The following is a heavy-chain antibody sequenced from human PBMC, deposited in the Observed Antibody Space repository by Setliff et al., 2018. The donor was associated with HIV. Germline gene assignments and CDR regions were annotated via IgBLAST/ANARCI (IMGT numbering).Heavy chain of an antibody. V-gene: IGHV4-61*02. CDR2: VSSRGDT. CDR1: DSGTYY. Sequence: LSLTCAVSDSGTYYWSWIRQPAGKGLEWIGRVSSRGDTNYNPSLKSRVTMSVDTSKNQFSLKLTSVTASDAAVYYCARAAAGNTGPFDLWGQGSPVTVSS. D-gene: IGHD4-17*01. CDR3: ARAAAGNTGPFDL. J-gene: IGHJ4*02.